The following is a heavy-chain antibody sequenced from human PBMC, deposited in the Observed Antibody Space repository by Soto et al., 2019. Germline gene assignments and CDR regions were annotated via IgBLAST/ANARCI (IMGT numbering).Heavy chain of an antibody. CDR2: ISSSGSTI. CDR1: GFTFSDYY. J-gene: IGHJ6*02. Sequence: QVQLVESGGGLVKPGGSLRLSCAASGFTFSDYYMSWIRQAPGKGLEWVSYISSSGSTIYYADSVKGRFTISRDNAKNQLDLQMNSLRAEGTAVYYCGRGGNRDTITFGGGVGMDVWGQGTTVTVSS. D-gene: IGHD3-16*01. CDR3: GRGGNRDTITFGGGVGMDV. V-gene: IGHV3-11*01.